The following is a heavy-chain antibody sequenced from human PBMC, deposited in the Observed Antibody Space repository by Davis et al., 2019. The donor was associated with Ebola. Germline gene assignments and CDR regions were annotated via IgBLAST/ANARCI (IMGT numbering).Heavy chain of an antibody. CDR1: GFTFSTYS. J-gene: IGHJ4*02. V-gene: IGHV3-48*01. CDR3: ARDWDDVSIYY. Sequence: GGSLRLSCAASGFTFSTYSMNWVRQAPGKGLEWVSYISGSSGIIYHADSVKGRFTISRDNSKNTLYLQLNNLRAEDTAVYYCARDWDDVSIYYWGQGTLVTVSS. CDR2: ISGSSGII. D-gene: IGHD1-1*01.